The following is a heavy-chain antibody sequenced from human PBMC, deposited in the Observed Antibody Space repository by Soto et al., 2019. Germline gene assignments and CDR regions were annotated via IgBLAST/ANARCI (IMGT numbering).Heavy chain of an antibody. J-gene: IGHJ6*02. V-gene: IGHV2-70*01. Sequence: SVPTLVNPTQTLTLTCTFSGFSLSTSGMCVSWIRQPPGKALEWLALIDWDDDKYYSTSLKTRLTISKDTSKNQVVLTMTNMNPVDTAKDYCARATRDYDFWSGYYYGMEVWGQGTTVPVPS. CDR1: GFSLSTSGMC. D-gene: IGHD3-3*01. CDR3: ARATRDYDFWSGYYYGMEV. CDR2: IDWDDDK.